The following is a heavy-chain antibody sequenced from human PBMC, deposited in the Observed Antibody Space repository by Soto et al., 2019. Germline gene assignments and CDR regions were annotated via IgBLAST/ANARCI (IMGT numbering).Heavy chain of an antibody. CDR3: ARFLDSYDGGGMDA. J-gene: IGHJ6*02. D-gene: IGHD3-22*01. V-gene: IGHV4-59*01. Sequence: PSETLSLTCTVSGGSISSYYWSWIRQPPGKGLEWIGYIYYSGSTNYNPSLKSRVTISVDTSKNQFSLKLSSVTAADTAVYYFARFLDSYDGGGMDAWGQGTTVTVS. CDR1: GGSISSYY. CDR2: IYYSGST.